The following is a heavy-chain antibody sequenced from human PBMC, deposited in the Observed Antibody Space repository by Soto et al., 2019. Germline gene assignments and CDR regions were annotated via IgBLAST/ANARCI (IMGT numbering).Heavy chain of an antibody. D-gene: IGHD6-19*01. Sequence: ASVKVSCKXSGYTFTGYYIHWVRQAPGQGLEWLGWINPNSGATYYAQNFQGWVTMTRDTSISTAYMELSSLRSDDTAVYYCARGIPLAGLGYYFDYWGQGTLVTVSS. CDR3: ARGIPLAGLGYYFDY. J-gene: IGHJ4*02. CDR1: GYTFTGYY. CDR2: INPNSGAT. V-gene: IGHV1-2*04.